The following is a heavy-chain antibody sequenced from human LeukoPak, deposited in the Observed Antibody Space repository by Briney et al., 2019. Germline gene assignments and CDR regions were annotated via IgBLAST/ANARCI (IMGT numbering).Heavy chain of an antibody. V-gene: IGHV3-33*06. D-gene: IGHD3-22*01. CDR2: IWYDGSSK. CDR3: AKDWGNYYDSSGYYYAFDY. CDR1: GFMFSTYG. J-gene: IGHJ4*02. Sequence: GGSLRLSCAASGFMFSTYGMHWVRQAPGKGLEWVAVIWYDGSSKYFADSVKGRFTISRDNSKNTLYLQMNSLRAEDTAVYYCAKDWGNYYDSSGYYYAFDYWGQGTLVTVSS.